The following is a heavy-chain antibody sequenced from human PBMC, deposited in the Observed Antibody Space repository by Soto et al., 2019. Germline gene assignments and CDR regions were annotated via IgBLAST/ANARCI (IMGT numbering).Heavy chain of an antibody. CDR1: GGSISSYY. V-gene: IGHV4-59*01. D-gene: IGHD3-10*01. Sequence: PSETLSLTCTVSGGSISSYYWSWIRQPPGKGLEWIGYIYYSGSTNYNPSLKSRVTISVDTSKNQFSLKLSSVTAADTAVYYCARGHYGSGSYYRYYAFDIWGQGTMVTVSS. CDR2: IYYSGST. J-gene: IGHJ3*02. CDR3: ARGHYGSGSYYRYYAFDI.